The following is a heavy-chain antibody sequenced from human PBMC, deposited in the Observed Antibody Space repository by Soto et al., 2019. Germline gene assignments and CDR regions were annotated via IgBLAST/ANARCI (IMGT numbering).Heavy chain of an antibody. J-gene: IGHJ4*02. CDR1: GFTFTNYA. CDR3: ARDYYDSSGYYALFDY. V-gene: IGHV3-23*01. CDR2: ISGGGSIT. Sequence: PGGSLRLSCAASGFTFTNYAMTWVRQAPGKGLEWVSTISGGGSITYYADSLKGRFTISRDNSKNSLYLQMNSLRAEDTAVYYCARDYYDSSGYYALFDYWGQGTLVTVSS. D-gene: IGHD3-22*01.